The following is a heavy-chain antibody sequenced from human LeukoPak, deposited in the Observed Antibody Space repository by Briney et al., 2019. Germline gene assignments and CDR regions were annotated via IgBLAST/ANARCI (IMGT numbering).Heavy chain of an antibody. CDR1: GGTFSSYA. D-gene: IGHD7-27*01. V-gene: IGHV1-69*05. Sequence: ASVKVSCKASGGTFSSYAISWVRQAPGQGLEWMGGIIPIFGTANYAQKFQGRVTITTDESTSTACMELSSLRSEDTALYYCAKDMHGGWGSIDHWGQGTLVTVSS. J-gene: IGHJ4*02. CDR2: IIPIFGTA. CDR3: AKDMHGGWGSIDH.